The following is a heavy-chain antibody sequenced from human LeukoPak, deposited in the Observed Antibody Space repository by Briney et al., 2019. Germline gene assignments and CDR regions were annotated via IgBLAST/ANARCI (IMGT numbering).Heavy chain of an antibody. D-gene: IGHD5-12*01. V-gene: IGHV3-30*03. CDR1: EFTFSNYG. J-gene: IGHJ4*02. Sequence: GRSLRLSCEASEFTFSNYGMHWVRQAPGKGLEWLAVISNDGSSRQYRDSVKGRFTVSRDNSKNTLYLQMNSLRAEDTAVYYCARDQGGYDYGGDCDYWGQGTLVTVSS. CDR2: ISNDGSSR. CDR3: ARDQGGYDYGGDCDY.